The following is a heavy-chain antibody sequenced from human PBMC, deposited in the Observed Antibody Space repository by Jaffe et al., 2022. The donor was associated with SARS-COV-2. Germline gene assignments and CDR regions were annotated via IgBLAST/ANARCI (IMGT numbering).Heavy chain of an antibody. D-gene: IGHD4-17*01. CDR3: ARGSSSTGFDP. Sequence: QVQLQQWGAGLLKPSETLSLTCAVYGGSFSGYYWSWIRQPPGKGLEWIGEINHSGSTNYNPSLKSRVTISVDTSKNQFSLKLSSVTAADTAVYYCARGSSSTGFDPWGQGTLVTVSS. V-gene: IGHV4-34*01. J-gene: IGHJ5*02. CDR2: INHSGST. CDR1: GGSFSGYY.